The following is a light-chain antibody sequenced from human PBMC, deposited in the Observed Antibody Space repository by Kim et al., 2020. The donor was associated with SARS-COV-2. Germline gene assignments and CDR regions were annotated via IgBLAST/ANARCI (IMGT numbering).Light chain of an antibody. J-gene: IGLJ3*02. CDR1: NSDVGAYNY. CDR3: NSYTTSTTLV. V-gene: IGLV2-14*03. CDR2: DVS. Sequence: QSITIYCTGTNSDVGAYNYVSWYQQHPGKVPKLMIYDVSKRPSGVSNRFSGSKSGNTASLTISGLQAEDEADYYCNSYTTSTTLVFGGGTK.